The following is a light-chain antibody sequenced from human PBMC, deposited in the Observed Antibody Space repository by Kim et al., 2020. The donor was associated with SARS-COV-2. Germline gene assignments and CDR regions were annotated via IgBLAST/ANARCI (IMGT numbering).Light chain of an antibody. Sequence: QTVVTQEPSFSVSPGGTVTLTCGLSSGSVSTSYYPSWYQQTPGQAPRTLIYSTNTRSSGVPDLFSGSILGNKAALAITGAQADDESDYYCVLYMGSGIWVFGGGTKVTVL. V-gene: IGLV8-61*01. J-gene: IGLJ3*02. CDR1: SGSVSTSYY. CDR2: STN. CDR3: VLYMGSGIWV.